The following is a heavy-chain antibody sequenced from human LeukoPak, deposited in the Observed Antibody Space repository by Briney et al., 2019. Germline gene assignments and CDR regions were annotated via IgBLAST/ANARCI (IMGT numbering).Heavy chain of an antibody. J-gene: IGHJ6*03. CDR1: GGSFSGYY. Sequence: PSETLSLTCAVYGGSFSGYYWSWIRQPPGKGLEWIGEINHSGSTNYNPSLKSRVTISVDTSKNQFSLKLSSVTAADTAVYYCAHGVPHGLRYFDWLPGSYYYCMDVWGKGTTVTVSS. CDR3: AHGVPHGLRYFDWLPGSYYYCMDV. D-gene: IGHD3-9*01. V-gene: IGHV4-34*01. CDR2: INHSGST.